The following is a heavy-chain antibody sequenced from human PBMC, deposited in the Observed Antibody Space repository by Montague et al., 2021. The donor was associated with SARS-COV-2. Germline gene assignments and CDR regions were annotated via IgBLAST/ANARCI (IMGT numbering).Heavy chain of an antibody. CDR1: GGSISSYY. J-gene: IGHJ3*02. CDR3: ARRGMGYDSSGYPPDAFDI. CDR2: IYYSGST. V-gene: IGHV4-59*01. D-gene: IGHD3-22*01. Sequence: SETLSLTCTVSGGSISSYYWSWIRQPPGEGLEWIGYIYYSGSTNXNPSLKSRVTISVDTSKNQFSLKLSSVTAADTAVYYCARRGMGYDSSGYPPDAFDIWGQGTMVTVSS.